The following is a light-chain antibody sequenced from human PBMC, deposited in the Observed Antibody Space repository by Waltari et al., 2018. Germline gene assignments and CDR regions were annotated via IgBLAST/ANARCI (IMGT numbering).Light chain of an antibody. Sequence: QSALTQPASVSGSPGQSITISCHGTRSDVGSYNFVSWYQQHPGKAPKFIIYEGSKRPSGVSDRFSGSKSGNTASLTISGLQAEDEADYYCCSYAGSGTWVFGGGTKLAVL. CDR2: EGS. CDR3: CSYAGSGTWV. CDR1: RSDVGSYNF. J-gene: IGLJ3*02. V-gene: IGLV2-23*01.